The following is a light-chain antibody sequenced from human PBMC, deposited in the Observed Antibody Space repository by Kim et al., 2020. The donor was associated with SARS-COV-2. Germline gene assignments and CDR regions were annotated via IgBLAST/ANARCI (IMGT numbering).Light chain of an antibody. CDR3: QQYGSSVWA. CDR2: GAS. J-gene: IGKJ1*01. V-gene: IGKV3-20*01. CDR1: QSVNSRY. Sequence: ELVLTQSPGTLSLSPGERVTLSCRASQSVNSRYLAWYQQKPGQAPRLLVYGASSRATGIADRFSGSGSGTDFTLTISRLEAEDSAVYYCQQYGSSVWAFGQGTKVDIK.